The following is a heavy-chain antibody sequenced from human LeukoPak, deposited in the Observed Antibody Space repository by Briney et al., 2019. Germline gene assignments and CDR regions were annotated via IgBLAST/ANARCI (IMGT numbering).Heavy chain of an antibody. Sequence: GGSLRLSCAASGFTFNSYSMNWVRQAPGKGLEWVSSISGSNSYIYYADSMKGRFTISRDNAKNSLYLQMNSLRAEDTALYYCAKDHLAVAGTAMRFEYWGQGTLVTVSS. D-gene: IGHD6-19*01. CDR2: ISGSNSYI. CDR3: AKDHLAVAGTAMRFEY. CDR1: GFTFNSYS. J-gene: IGHJ4*02. V-gene: IGHV3-21*04.